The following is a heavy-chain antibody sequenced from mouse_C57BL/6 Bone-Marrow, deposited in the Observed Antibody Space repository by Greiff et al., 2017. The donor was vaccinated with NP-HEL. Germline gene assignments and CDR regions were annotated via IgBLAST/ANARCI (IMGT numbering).Heavy chain of an antibody. CDR1: GYAFTNYL. V-gene: IGHV1-54*01. D-gene: IGHD1-1*01. J-gene: IGHJ4*01. CDR2: INPGSGGT. CDR3: ARSYYGSAY. Sequence: QVQLQQSGAELVRPGTSVKVSCKASGYAFTNYLIEWVKQRPGQGLEWIGVINPGSGGTNYNEKFKGKATLTADKSSSTAYMQLSSLTSEDSAVYFCARSYYGSAYWGQGTSVTVSS.